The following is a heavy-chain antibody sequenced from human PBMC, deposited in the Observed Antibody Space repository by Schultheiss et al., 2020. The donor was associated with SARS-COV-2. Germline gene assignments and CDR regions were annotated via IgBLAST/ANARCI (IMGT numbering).Heavy chain of an antibody. D-gene: IGHD4-17*01. CDR1: GYSFTSYW. CDR2: IYPGDSDT. V-gene: IGHV5-51*01. Sequence: GGSLRLSCKGSGYSFTSYWISWVRQMPGKGLEWMGIIYPGDSDTRYSPSFQGQVTISADKSINTAYLQWSSLKASDTAMYYCARLGNGDYGRDGMDVWGQGTTVTVSS. CDR3: ARLGNGDYGRDGMDV. J-gene: IGHJ6*02.